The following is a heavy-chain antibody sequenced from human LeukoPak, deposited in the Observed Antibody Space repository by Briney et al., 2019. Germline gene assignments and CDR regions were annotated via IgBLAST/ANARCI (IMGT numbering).Heavy chain of an antibody. Sequence: ASVKVSCKASGYTFTSYYMHWVRQAPGQGLEWMGIINPSGGSTNYAQKFQERVTITRDMSTSTAYMELSSLRSEDTAVYYCAAARDCSSTSCFTPGDYWGQGTLVTVSS. CDR3: AAARDCSSTSCFTPGDY. J-gene: IGHJ4*02. CDR1: GYTFTSYY. CDR2: INPSGGST. D-gene: IGHD2-2*01. V-gene: IGHV1-46*01.